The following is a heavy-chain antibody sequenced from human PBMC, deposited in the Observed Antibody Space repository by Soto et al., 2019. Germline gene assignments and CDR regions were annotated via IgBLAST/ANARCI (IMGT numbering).Heavy chain of an antibody. D-gene: IGHD5-12*01. CDR1: GFTFDDYT. CDR2: ISWDGGST. V-gene: IGHV3-43*01. Sequence: GGSLRLSCAASGFTFDDYTMHWVRQAPGKGLEWVSLISWDGGSTYYADSVKGRFTISRDNSKNSLYLQMNSLRTEDTALYYCAKGGGYGYYYYGMDVWGQGTTVTVS. CDR3: AKGGGYGYYYYGMDV. J-gene: IGHJ6*02.